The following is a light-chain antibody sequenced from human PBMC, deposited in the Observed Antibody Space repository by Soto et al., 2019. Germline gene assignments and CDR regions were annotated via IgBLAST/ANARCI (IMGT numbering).Light chain of an antibody. CDR1: QSVSIK. V-gene: IGKV3-15*01. Sequence: EIVLTQSPDTLSLSPGERATLSCRASQSVSIKLAWYQQKLGQAPRLLIYDTSTRATGIPARFSGSGSGTEFTLTISSLQSEDFAVYYCQQYNNWPPITFGQGTRLEIK. J-gene: IGKJ5*01. CDR2: DTS. CDR3: QQYNNWPPIT.